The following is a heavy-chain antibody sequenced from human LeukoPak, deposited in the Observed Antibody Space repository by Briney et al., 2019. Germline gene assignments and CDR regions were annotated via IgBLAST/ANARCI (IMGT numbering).Heavy chain of an antibody. CDR3: ARIFTSGYSTDY. CDR1: GFTFSSYG. Sequence: GGSLRLSCAASGFTFSSYGMHWVRQAPGKGLEWVAVISYDGSNKYYADSVKGRFTISRDTSKNTLYLQMNSLRAEDTAVYYCARIFTSGYSTDYWGQGTLVTVSS. D-gene: IGHD3-3*01. J-gene: IGHJ4*02. CDR2: ISYDGSNK. V-gene: IGHV3-30*03.